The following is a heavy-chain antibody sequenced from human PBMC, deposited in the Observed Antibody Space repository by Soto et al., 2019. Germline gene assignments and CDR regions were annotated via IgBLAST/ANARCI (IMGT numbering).Heavy chain of an antibody. D-gene: IGHD6-13*01. CDR1: GDSVSSNIVT. Sequence: SQTLTLTCAISGDSVSSNIVTWNWIRQSPSRGLEWLGRTYYRSNWYTDYAVSVKSRATINPDTSKNHFSLQLNSVTPEDTAINYCVRLIGNSWLDYWGQGTLVTVSS. V-gene: IGHV6-1*01. CDR3: VRLIGNSWLDY. J-gene: IGHJ4*02. CDR2: TYYRSNWYT.